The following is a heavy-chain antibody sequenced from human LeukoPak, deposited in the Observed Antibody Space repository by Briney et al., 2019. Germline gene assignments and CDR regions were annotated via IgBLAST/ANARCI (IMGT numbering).Heavy chain of an antibody. V-gene: IGHV4-39*02. J-gene: IGHJ3*02. CDR1: GGSISSGSYY. CDR2: IYYSGST. Sequence: SETLSLTCTVSGGSISSGSYYWGWIRQPPGKGLEWIGSIYYSGSTYYNPSLKSRVTISVDTSKNQFSLKLSSVTAADTAVYYCARDPVGATKGAFDIWGQGTMVTVSS. CDR3: ARDPVGATKGAFDI. D-gene: IGHD1-26*01.